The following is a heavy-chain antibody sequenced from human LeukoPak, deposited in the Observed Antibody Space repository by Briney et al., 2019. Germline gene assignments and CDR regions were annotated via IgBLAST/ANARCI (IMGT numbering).Heavy chain of an antibody. CDR2: IYYSGST. D-gene: IGHD3-10*01. Sequence: SETLSLTCTVSGGSISSGDYYWSWIRQPPGKGLEWIGYIYYSGSTYCNPSLKSRVTISVDTSKNQFSLKLSSVTAADTAVYYCARDDYYGSGSYYLAYWGQGTLVTVSS. CDR1: GGSISSGDYY. CDR3: ARDDYYGSGSYYLAY. J-gene: IGHJ4*02. V-gene: IGHV4-30-4*01.